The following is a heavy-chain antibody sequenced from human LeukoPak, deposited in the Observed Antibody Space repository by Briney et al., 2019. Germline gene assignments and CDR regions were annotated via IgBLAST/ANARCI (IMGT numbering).Heavy chain of an antibody. CDR1: GGTFSSYA. Sequence: ASVKVSCKASGGTFSSYAISWVRQAPGQGLEWMGGIIPIFGTANYAQKFQGRVTITTDESTSTAYMELSSLRSEDTAVYYCARDQESGDRFYNWFDPWGQGTLVTVSS. CDR2: IIPIFGTA. J-gene: IGHJ5*02. V-gene: IGHV1-69*05. CDR3: ARDQESGDRFYNWFDP. D-gene: IGHD3-10*01.